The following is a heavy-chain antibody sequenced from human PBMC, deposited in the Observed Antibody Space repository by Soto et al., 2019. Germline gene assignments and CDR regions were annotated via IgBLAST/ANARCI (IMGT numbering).Heavy chain of an antibody. J-gene: IGHJ6*03. V-gene: IGHV4-59*08. D-gene: IGHD2-2*01. CDR2: IYSSGSP. Sequence: SETLSLTCTVSGGSIIGYYWSWIRQSPGKGLEWIGYIYSSGSPNYNPSLKGRAAISVDTSENQTSLRLSSVTAADTAVYYCARVVIVPAARGHYNYFYMDVWGKGTTVTVSS. CDR3: ARVVIVPAARGHYNYFYMDV. CDR1: GGSIIGYY.